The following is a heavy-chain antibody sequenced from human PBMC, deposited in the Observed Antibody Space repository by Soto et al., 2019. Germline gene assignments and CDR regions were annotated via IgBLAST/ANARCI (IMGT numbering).Heavy chain of an antibody. CDR3: SKDSVSYKRNYWAFDI. CDR2: MGGGNDT. Sequence: VQLLESGGGLVQPGGSLRLSCEASGFTFRDYAMSWVRQPTGEGPEWVSTMGGGNDTFYEESGKGRFTMARDDSMDTMYLQMDNLRVEDTALYFCSKDSVSYKRNYWAFDIWGQGTVVTVTS. D-gene: IGHD2-8*02. J-gene: IGHJ3*02. CDR1: GFTFRDYA. V-gene: IGHV3-23*01.